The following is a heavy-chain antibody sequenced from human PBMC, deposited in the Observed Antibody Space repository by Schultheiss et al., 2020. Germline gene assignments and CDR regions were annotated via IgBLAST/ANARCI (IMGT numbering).Heavy chain of an antibody. D-gene: IGHD3-16*02. J-gene: IGHJ4*02. CDR2: ISSSGSTI. CDR3: ARDFIVWRYIDY. CDR1: GFTFSSYS. V-gene: IGHV3-48*04. Sequence: GESLKISCAASGFTFSSYSMNWVRQAPGKGLEWVSYISSSGSTIYYADSVKGRFTISRDNAKNSLYLQMNSLRAEDTAVYYCARDFIVWRYIDYWGQGTLVTVSS.